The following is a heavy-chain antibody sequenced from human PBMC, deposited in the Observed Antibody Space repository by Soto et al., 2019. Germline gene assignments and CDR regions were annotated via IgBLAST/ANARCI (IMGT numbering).Heavy chain of an antibody. Sequence: QVQLVESGGGVVQPGRSLRLSCAASGFTFSSYAMHWVRQAPGKGLEWVAVISYDGSNKYYADSVKGRFTISRDNSKNTLYLQMNSLRAEDTAVYYCARPYSSSFGYYYGMDVWGQGTTVTVSS. J-gene: IGHJ6*02. V-gene: IGHV3-30-3*01. CDR2: ISYDGSNK. D-gene: IGHD6-6*01. CDR1: GFTFSSYA. CDR3: ARPYSSSFGYYYGMDV.